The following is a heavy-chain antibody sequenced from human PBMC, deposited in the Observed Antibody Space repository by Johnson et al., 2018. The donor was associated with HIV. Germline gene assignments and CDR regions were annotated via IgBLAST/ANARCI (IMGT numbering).Heavy chain of an antibody. CDR3: AREFESPETDFWSGDDAFDI. D-gene: IGHD3-3*01. CDR1: GFTFSNFA. V-gene: IGHV3-NL1*01. Sequence: QVQLVESGGGVVQPGRSLRLSCAASGFTFSNFAMDWVRQAPGKGLEWVSVIYSGGSTYYADSVKGRFTISRDNSKNSLSLQMNSLRAEDTALYYCAREFESPETDFWSGDDAFDIWGQGTMVTVSS. J-gene: IGHJ3*02. CDR2: IYSGGST.